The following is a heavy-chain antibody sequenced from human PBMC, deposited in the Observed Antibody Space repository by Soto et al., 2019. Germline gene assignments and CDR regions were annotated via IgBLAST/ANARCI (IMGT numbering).Heavy chain of an antibody. CDR2: IYPSGTT. D-gene: IGHD6-6*01. V-gene: IGHV4-59*01. CDR1: GGSFSGYY. CDR3: ASGAARGFDY. Sequence: SETLSLTCAVYGGSFSGYYWSWIRQPPGKGLEWIGYIYPSGTTNNNPSFKSRVTISVDTSKKEFSLKLSFVTAADTAVYYCASGAARGFDYWGQGSLVTVSS. J-gene: IGHJ4*02.